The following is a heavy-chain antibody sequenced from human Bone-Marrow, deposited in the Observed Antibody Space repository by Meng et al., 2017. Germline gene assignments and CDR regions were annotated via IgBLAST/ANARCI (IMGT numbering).Heavy chain of an antibody. CDR1: GGSISSYY. V-gene: IGHV4-4*07. Sequence: QVQLQESGPRLVKPSGTLSLTCTVSGGSISSYYWSWIRQPAGKGLEWIGRIYTSGSTNYNPSLKSRVTMSVDTSKNQFSLKLSSVTAADTAVYYCARAGGVAVAGIFLGFDPWGQGTLVTVSS. J-gene: IGHJ5*02. CDR2: IYTSGST. D-gene: IGHD6-19*01. CDR3: ARAGGVAVAGIFLGFDP.